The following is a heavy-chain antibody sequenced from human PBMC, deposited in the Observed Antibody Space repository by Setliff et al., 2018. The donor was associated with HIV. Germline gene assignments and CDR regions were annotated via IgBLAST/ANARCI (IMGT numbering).Heavy chain of an antibody. J-gene: IGHJ5*02. CDR2: INPSGGTT. D-gene: IGHD2-8*01. Sequence: WASVKVSCKPSGYTFTTYYMHWVRQAPGQGLEWMGIINPSGGTTTYAQKFQGRVTMTRDTSTSTVYLELSSLRSEDTAVYYCAREVSTIGARRGAYDPWGQGTLVTVSS. CDR3: AREVSTIGARRGAYDP. V-gene: IGHV1-46*01. CDR1: GYTFTTYY.